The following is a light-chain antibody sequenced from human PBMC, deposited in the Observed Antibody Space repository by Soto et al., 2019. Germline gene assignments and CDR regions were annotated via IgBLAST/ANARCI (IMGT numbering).Light chain of an antibody. CDR2: GAS. CDR1: QSVSSSY. V-gene: IGKV3-20*01. J-gene: IGKJ2*01. Sequence: IVLTQSPGTLSLSPGERATLSCRASQSVSSSYLAWYQQKPGQAPRLLIYGASSRATGIPDRFSGSGSGTDFTLTISRLEPEDFAVYYCHQYGTSPSKMYTFGQGTKLEIK. CDR3: HQYGTSPSKMYT.